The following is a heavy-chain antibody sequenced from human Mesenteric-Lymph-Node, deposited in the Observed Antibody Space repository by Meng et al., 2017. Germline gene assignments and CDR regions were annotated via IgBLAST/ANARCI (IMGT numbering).Heavy chain of an antibody. CDR1: GGSISSSNYY. Sequence: VELQESGPGLVKPSQTLSLTCPVSGGSISSSNYYWSWIRQPPGKGLEWIGEIYHSGSTNYNPSLKSRVTISVDKSKNQFSLKLSSVTAADTAVYYCARVAAAGNEWFDPWGQGTLVTVSS. D-gene: IGHD6-13*01. V-gene: IGHV4-4*02. J-gene: IGHJ5*02. CDR2: IYHSGST. CDR3: ARVAAAGNEWFDP.